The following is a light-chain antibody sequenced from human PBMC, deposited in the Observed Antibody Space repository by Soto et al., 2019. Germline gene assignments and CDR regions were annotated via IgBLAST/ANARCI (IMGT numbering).Light chain of an antibody. J-gene: IGLJ2*01. V-gene: IGLV2-14*03. CDR2: DVS. Sequence: QSALTQPASVSGSPGQSITISCTGTSNDVGGYNHVSWYQQHPGKAPKLIIYDVSYRPSGVSNRFSGSKSGNTASLTISGLPAEDEGEYYCNSYRTTDTVVFGGGTKLTVL. CDR3: NSYRTTDTVV. CDR1: SNDVGGYNH.